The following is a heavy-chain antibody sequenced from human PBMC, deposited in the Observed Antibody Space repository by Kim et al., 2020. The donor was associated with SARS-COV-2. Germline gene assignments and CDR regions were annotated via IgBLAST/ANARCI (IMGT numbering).Heavy chain of an antibody. CDR2: ISAYNGNT. D-gene: IGHD3-9*01. Sequence: ASVKVSCKASGYTFTSYGISWVRQAPGQGLEWIGWISAYNGNTNYAQKLQGRVTMTTDTSTSTAYMELRSLRSDDTAVYYCARHTSYYDILPTHYYGMDVWGQGTTVTVSS. CDR1: GYTFTSYG. CDR3: ARHTSYYDILPTHYYGMDV. V-gene: IGHV1-18*01. J-gene: IGHJ6*02.